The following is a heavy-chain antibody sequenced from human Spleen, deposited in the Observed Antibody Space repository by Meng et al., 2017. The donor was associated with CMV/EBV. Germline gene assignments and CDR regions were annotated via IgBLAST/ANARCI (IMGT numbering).Heavy chain of an antibody. V-gene: IGHV1-8*03. CDR3: ARERRGYCSSTSCYPYYGMDV. J-gene: IGHJ6*02. CDR2: MNPNSGNT. Sequence: ASVKVSCKASGYTFTSYDINWVRQATGQGLEWMGWMNPNSGNTGFAQKFQGRVTIARNTSISTAYMELSSLRSEDTAVYYCARERRGYCSSTSCYPYYGMDVWGQGTTVTVSS. CDR1: GYTFTSYD. D-gene: IGHD2-2*01.